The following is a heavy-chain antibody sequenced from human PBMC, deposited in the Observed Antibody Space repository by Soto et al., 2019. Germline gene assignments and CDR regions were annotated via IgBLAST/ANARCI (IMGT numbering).Heavy chain of an antibody. CDR2: INPNSGGT. J-gene: IGHJ6*02. CDR1: GYTFTGYY. D-gene: IGHD3-10*01. V-gene: IGHV1-2*02. Sequence: GASVKVSCKASGYTFTGYYMHWVRQAPGQGLEWMGWINPNSGGTNYAQKFQGRVTMTRDTSISTAYMELSRLRSDDTAVYYCARDRRQSITMVRGVIMINAYGMDVRGQGTTVTVSS. CDR3: ARDRRQSITMVRGVIMINAYGMDV.